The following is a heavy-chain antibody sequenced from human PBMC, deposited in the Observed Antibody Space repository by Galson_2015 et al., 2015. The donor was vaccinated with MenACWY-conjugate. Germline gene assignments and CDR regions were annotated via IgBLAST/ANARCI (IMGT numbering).Heavy chain of an antibody. CDR2: FNPANSET. CDR3: ARHPPGGRGLDV. J-gene: IGHJ6*02. V-gene: IGHV5-51*01. D-gene: IGHD1-26*01. CDR1: GYSFTNYW. Sequence: QSGAEVKKPGESLKIFCKGSGYSFTNYWIGWVRQMPGKGLEWMGLFNPANSETRYSPSFQGQVTISADESISTAYLQWTSLKASDTAMYYCARHPPGGRGLDVWGRGTTVTVSS.